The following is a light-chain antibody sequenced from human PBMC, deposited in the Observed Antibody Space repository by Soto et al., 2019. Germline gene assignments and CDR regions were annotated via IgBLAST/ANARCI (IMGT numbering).Light chain of an antibody. CDR2: GNT. CDR1: NSNIGAGYD. V-gene: IGLV1-40*01. J-gene: IGLJ2*01. CDR3: QSYDSSLSGRV. Sequence: QSVLTQPPSVSGAPGQRVTISCTGSNSNIGAGYDVPWYQQLPGTAPKLLIYGNTNRPSGVPDRFSGSKSGTSASLAITGLQAGDEADYYCQSYDSSLSGRVFGGGTKLTVL.